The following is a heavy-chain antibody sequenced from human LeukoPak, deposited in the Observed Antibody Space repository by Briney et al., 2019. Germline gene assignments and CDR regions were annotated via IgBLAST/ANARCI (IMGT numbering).Heavy chain of an antibody. V-gene: IGHV4-34*01. D-gene: IGHD4-17*01. CDR1: GGSFSDYY. Sequence: PSETLSLTCAVYGGSFSDYYWNWIRQPPGKGLEWIGEINHGGGTKYNPSLKSRATISVDTSKKQFSLNLSSVTAADTAVYYCARGEDGTGDYRPTYFDSWGQGTLVTVSS. CDR2: INHGGGT. CDR3: ARGEDGTGDYRPTYFDS. J-gene: IGHJ4*02.